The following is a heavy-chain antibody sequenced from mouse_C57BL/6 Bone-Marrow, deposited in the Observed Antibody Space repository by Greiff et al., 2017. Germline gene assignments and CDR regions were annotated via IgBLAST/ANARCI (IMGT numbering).Heavy chain of an antibody. Sequence: QVQLQQSGAELARPGASVKLSCKASGYTFTSYGISWVKQRPGQGLEWIGEIYPRSGNTYYNEQFKGKATLTVDTSSSTAYMELRSLTSEDSAVCFCARDPHYYGSSYYAMDYWGQGTSVTVSA. D-gene: IGHD1-1*01. CDR1: GYTFTSYG. CDR2: IYPRSGNT. J-gene: IGHJ4*01. V-gene: IGHV1-81*01. CDR3: ARDPHYYGSSYYAMDY.